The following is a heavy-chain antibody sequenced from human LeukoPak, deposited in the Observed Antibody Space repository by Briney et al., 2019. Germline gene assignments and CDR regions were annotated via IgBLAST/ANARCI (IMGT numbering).Heavy chain of an antibody. Sequence: PSDTLSLTCAVSGYSISSSNYWAWIRQPPGKGLEWIGHIYYSGSIYYNPSLKSRVTMSVDTSKNQFSLKLSSVTAVDTALYFCARDKDEGPTRLDNWGQGTLVTVSS. CDR1: GYSISSSNY. V-gene: IGHV4-28*03. J-gene: IGHJ4*02. CDR2: IYYSGSI. CDR3: ARDKDEGPTRLDN. D-gene: IGHD1-26*01.